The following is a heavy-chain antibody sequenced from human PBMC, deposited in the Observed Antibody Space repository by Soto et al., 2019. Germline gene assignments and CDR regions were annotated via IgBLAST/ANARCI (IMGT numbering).Heavy chain of an antibody. CDR2: IYPGDSDT. CDR3: ARHLRRFSYYYGMDV. D-gene: IGHD3-3*01. CDR1: GYSFTSYW. V-gene: IGHV5-51*01. J-gene: IGHJ6*02. Sequence: GESLKISCKGSGYSFTSYWIGWVRQMPGKGLEWMGIIYPGDSDTRYSPSFQGQVTISADKSISTAYLQWSSLKASDTAMYYCARHLRRFSYYYGMDVWGQGTTVTVSS.